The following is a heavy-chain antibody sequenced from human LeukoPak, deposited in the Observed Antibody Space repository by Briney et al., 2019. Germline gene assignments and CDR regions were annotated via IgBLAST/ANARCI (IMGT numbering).Heavy chain of an antibody. V-gene: IGHV3-21*01. D-gene: IGHD1-1*01. J-gene: IGHJ4*02. CDR2: ISTSSLYI. Sequence: GGSLRLSCAASGFTFSSYTVNWVRQAPGKGLEWVSSISTSSLYIYYADSVKGRFTISRDNAKNSVYLQMSSLRAEDTAVYYCARGVWNDEGLDSWGQGTLVIVSS. CDR1: GFTFSSYT. CDR3: ARGVWNDEGLDS.